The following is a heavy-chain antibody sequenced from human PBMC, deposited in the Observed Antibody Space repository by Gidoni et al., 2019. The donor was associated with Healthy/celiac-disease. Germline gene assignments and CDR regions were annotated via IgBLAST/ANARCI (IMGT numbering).Heavy chain of an antibody. CDR1: GFTFRSYA. Sequence: EVQLLESGGGLVQPGGSLRLPCAASGFTFRSYAMSWVRQAPGKGLEWVSAISGSGGSTYYAESVKGRFTISRDNSKNTLYLQMNSLRAEDTAVYYCAKNPHRQTGTTFDYWGQGTLVTVSS. CDR3: AKNPHRQTGTTFDY. J-gene: IGHJ4*02. D-gene: IGHD1-7*01. CDR2: ISGSGGST. V-gene: IGHV3-23*01.